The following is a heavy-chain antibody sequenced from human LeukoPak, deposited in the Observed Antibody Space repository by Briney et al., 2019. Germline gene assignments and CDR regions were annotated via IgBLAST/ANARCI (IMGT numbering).Heavy chain of an antibody. CDR2: IYYNENT. CDR3: ARRGSSSDYFDY. CDR1: GGPISSGGSY. J-gene: IGHJ4*02. V-gene: IGHV4-31*03. D-gene: IGHD6-6*01. Sequence: PSETLSLTCSVSGGPISSGGSYWSWIRQHPGKGLEWIGHIYYNENTYYNPSLRSRVTMSLDTSKNHFSLSLSSVSAADTAVYYCARRGSSSDYFDYWGQGTLVTVSS.